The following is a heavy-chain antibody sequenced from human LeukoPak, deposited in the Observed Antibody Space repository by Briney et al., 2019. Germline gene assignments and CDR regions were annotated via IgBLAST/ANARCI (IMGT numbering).Heavy chain of an antibody. CDR3: VRNASPGHAFQRKGWFDP. Sequence: GASVKVSCKASGYTFTSYGISWVRQAPGQGLEWMGWINPNSGGTNYAQKFQGRVTMTRDTSISTAYMELSRLRSDDTAVYYCVRNASPGHAFQRKGWFDPRGQGTLVTVSS. J-gene: IGHJ5*02. D-gene: IGHD3-16*01. CDR2: INPNSGGT. V-gene: IGHV1-2*02. CDR1: GYTFTSYG.